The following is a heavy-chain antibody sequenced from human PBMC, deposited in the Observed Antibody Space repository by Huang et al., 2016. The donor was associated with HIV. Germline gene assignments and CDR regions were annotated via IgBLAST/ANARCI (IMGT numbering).Heavy chain of an antibody. D-gene: IGHD3-3*01. V-gene: IGHV4-34*01. CDR3: ARPKMTAIPSDSSWSFFDF. CDR2: GNHRGSV. CDR1: GYSFSDYF. Sequence: QVRLEQWGPNLLKPSDTLSLKCAVYGYSFSDYFWTWIRQSPVKGLAWIGEGNHRGSVTHNPALWRRVSMSVDPSKNQIYLNLTSVSAADSAVYFCARPKMTAIPSDSSWSFFDFWGRGTPVTVSS. J-gene: IGHJ4*02.